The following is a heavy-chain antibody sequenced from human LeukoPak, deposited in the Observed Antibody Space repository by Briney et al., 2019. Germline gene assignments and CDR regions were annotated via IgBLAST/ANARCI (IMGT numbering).Heavy chain of an antibody. CDR2: ITGRGDST. CDR1: GFTLSSSA. V-gene: IGHV3-23*01. Sequence: GGSLRLSCAASGFTLSSSAMSWVRQPPGKGLEWVSTITGRGDSTFYADSVRGRFTISGDTSENTLYLQMNSLRAEDTAVYYCAKDRPPHDSWGQGTLVIVSS. J-gene: IGHJ5*01. CDR3: AKDRPPHDS.